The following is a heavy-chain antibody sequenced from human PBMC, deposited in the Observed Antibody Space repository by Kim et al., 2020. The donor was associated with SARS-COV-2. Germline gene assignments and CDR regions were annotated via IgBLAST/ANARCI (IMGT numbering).Heavy chain of an antibody. CDR3: AKGVSVGATTADDAFDI. CDR2: ISYDGSNK. J-gene: IGHJ3*02. CDR1: GFTFSSYG. Sequence: GGSLRLSCAASGFTFSSYGMHWVRPAPGKGLEWVAVISYDGSNKYYADSVKGRFTISRDNSKNTLYLQMNSLRAEDTAVYYCAKGVSVGATTADDAFDI. D-gene: IGHD1-26*01. V-gene: IGHV3-30*18.